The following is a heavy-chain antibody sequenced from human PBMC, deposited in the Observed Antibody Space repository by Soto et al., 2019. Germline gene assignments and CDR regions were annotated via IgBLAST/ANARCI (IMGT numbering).Heavy chain of an antibody. CDR2: IIPIFGTA. D-gene: IGHD6-6*01. CDR3: AREGGGGSSSGRYYYGMDV. J-gene: IGHJ6*02. CDR1: GGTFSSYA. Sequence: ASVKVSCKASGGTFSSYAISWVRQAPGQGLEWMGGIIPIFGTANYAQKFQGRVTITADESTSTAYMELSSLRSEDTAVYYCAREGGGGSSSGRYYYGMDVWGQGTTVTVSS. V-gene: IGHV1-69*13.